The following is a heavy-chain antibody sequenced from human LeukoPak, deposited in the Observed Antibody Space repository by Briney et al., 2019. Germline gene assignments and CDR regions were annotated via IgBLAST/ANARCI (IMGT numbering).Heavy chain of an antibody. Sequence: GGSLRLSCEASGFSFSTYSMNWVRQAPGKGLEWVSSIGSGSGNIYYADSVKGRFTISRDNAKISLYLHMNSLRAEDTAVYYCARSPTRRVPPTSLDYWGQGTLVTVSS. CDR2: IGSGSGNI. J-gene: IGHJ4*02. CDR3: ARSPTRRVPPTSLDY. CDR1: GFSFSTYS. D-gene: IGHD1-1*01. V-gene: IGHV3-21*01.